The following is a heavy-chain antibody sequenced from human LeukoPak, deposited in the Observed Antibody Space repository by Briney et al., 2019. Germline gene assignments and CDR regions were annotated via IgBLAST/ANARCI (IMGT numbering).Heavy chain of an antibody. Sequence: GGSLRLSCAASGFTVSSNYMSWVRQAPGKGLEWVSAISGSGGSTYYADSVKGQFTISRDNSKNTLYLQMNSLRAEDTAVYYCAKDHYYDSSGSAPGYWGQGTLVTVSS. CDR2: ISGSGGST. CDR1: GFTVSSNY. CDR3: AKDHYYDSSGSAPGY. V-gene: IGHV3-23*01. D-gene: IGHD3-22*01. J-gene: IGHJ4*02.